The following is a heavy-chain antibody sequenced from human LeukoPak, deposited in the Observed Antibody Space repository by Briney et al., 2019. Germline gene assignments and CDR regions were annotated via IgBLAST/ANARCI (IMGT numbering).Heavy chain of an antibody. Sequence: GGSGRLSCAASGFTFSSYGMSCVRQAPGKGLEWVSAMSGSGGSTYYADSVKGRFTISRDNSKNTLYVQMNSLRAEDTAVYYCAKALRNYYYYGMDVWGQGTTVTVSS. CDR1: GFTFSSYG. V-gene: IGHV3-23*01. J-gene: IGHJ6*02. CDR2: MSGSGGST. D-gene: IGHD4-17*01. CDR3: AKALRNYYYYGMDV.